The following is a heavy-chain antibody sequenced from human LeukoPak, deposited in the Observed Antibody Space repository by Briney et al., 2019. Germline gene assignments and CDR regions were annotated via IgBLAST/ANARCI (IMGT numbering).Heavy chain of an antibody. CDR3: ARDKREPRYAFDI. D-gene: IGHD1-26*01. J-gene: IGHJ3*02. CDR2: INRSGST. Sequence: SETLSLTCTVSGGSISSSSYYWGWIRQPPGKGLEWIGEINRSGSTNYNPSLKSRVTISVDTSKNQFSLKLSSVTAADTAVYYCARDKREPRYAFDIWGQGTMVTVSS. CDR1: GGSISSSSYY. V-gene: IGHV4-39*07.